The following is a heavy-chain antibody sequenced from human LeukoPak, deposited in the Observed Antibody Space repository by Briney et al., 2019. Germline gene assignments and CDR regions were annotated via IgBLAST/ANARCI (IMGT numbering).Heavy chain of an antibody. D-gene: IGHD6-13*01. V-gene: IGHV4-59*01. CDR3: ARTGQQLAFAS. CDR1: GGSISSYH. J-gene: IGHJ5*01. CDR2: IYDSGIT. Sequence: PSETLSLTCTVSGGSISSYHWHWIRQPPGKGLEWIGCIYDSGITNYNPSLKSRVTISGDTSKNQFSLKLSSVTAADTAVYFCARTGQQLAFASWGQGTLVTISS.